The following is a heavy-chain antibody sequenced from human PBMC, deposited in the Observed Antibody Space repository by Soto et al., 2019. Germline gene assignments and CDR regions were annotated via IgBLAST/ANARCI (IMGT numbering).Heavy chain of an antibody. CDR1: GGSISSSSYY. Sequence: SETLSLTCTVSGGSISSSSYYWGWIRQPPGKGLEWIGSIYYSGSTYYNPSLKSRVTISVDTSKNQFSLKLSSVTAADTAVYYCARRGSGSYSGYWGQGTLVTVSS. CDR2: IYYSGST. CDR3: ARRGSGSYSGY. J-gene: IGHJ4*02. V-gene: IGHV4-39*01. D-gene: IGHD3-10*01.